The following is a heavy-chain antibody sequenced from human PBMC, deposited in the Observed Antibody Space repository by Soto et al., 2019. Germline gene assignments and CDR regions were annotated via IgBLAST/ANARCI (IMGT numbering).Heavy chain of an antibody. D-gene: IGHD6-13*01. CDR1: GFSFDDYA. Sequence: EVQLVESGGGVVQPGRSLRLSCAGSGFSFDDYAMYWVRQVPGAGLEWVAGISWSSGNIAHADSVKGRFIISRDNDKSSLYLRMNSLRSDDTALYFCARGGSGALTSAAGTTNWFDPWGQGTLVIVSS. V-gene: IGHV3-9*01. CDR2: ISWSSGNI. CDR3: ARGGSGALTSAAGTTNWFDP. J-gene: IGHJ5*02.